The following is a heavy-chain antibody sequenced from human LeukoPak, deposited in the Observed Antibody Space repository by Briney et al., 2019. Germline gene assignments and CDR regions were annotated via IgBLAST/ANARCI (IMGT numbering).Heavy chain of an antibody. CDR2: NNESGRT. D-gene: IGHD6-19*01. Sequence: SETLSLTCAVYGGSFSGYYWSWIRQSRGKGLEWIGENNESGRTNYNPSLKSRVTISVDTSKNQFSLKLSSVTAADTAVYYCARGRSGWLAFDYWGQGILVTVSS. V-gene: IGHV4-34*01. CDR1: GGSFSGYY. J-gene: IGHJ4*02. CDR3: ARGRSGWLAFDY.